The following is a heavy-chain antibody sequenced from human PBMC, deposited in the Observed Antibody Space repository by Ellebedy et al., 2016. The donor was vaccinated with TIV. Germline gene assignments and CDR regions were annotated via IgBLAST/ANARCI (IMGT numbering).Heavy chain of an antibody. CDR1: GYIFTSYD. J-gene: IGHJ6*02. CDR3: AREGGGTYYDILTGYKYFYGMDV. Sequence: AASVKVSCKASGYIFTSYDINWVRQATGQGLEWMGWMNPNSGNTGYAQKFQGRVTITRNTSISTAYMELRSLRSEDTAVYYWAREGGGTYYDILTGYKYFYGMDVWGQGTTVTVSS. CDR2: MNPNSGNT. D-gene: IGHD3-9*01. V-gene: IGHV1-8*01.